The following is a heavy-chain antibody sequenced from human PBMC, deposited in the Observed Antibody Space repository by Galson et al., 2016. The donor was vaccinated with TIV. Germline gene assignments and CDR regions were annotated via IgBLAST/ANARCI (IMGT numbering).Heavy chain of an antibody. V-gene: IGHV3-9*01. Sequence: SLRLSCAASGFTFQDYAMHWVRQVPGRGLEWVSVISWNSGTTVYADSVKGRFIISRDNAKNSLYLQMNSLTPEDTALYYCAKGQLRAARRFYYMDVRGKGTMVTVSS. D-gene: IGHD1-1*01. CDR3: AKGQLRAARRFYYMDV. J-gene: IGHJ6*03. CDR2: ISWNSGTT. CDR1: GFTFQDYA.